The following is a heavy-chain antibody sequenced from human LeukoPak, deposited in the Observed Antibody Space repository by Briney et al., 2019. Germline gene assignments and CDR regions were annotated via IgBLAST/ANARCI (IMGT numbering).Heavy chain of an antibody. D-gene: IGHD2-15*01. CDR1: GGTFSSYA. J-gene: IGHJ5*02. CDR2: IIPIFGTA. Sequence: ASVKVSCKASGGTFSSYAISWVRQAPGQGLEWMGRIIPIFGTAIYAQKFQGRVTITADKSTSTAYMELSSLRSEDTAVYYCARKVPLGYCSGGSCQGWFDPWGQGTLVTVSS. CDR3: ARKVPLGYCSGGSCQGWFDP. V-gene: IGHV1-69*06.